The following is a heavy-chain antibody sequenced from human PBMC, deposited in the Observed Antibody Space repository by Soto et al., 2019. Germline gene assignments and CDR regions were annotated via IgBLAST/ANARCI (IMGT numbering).Heavy chain of an antibody. D-gene: IGHD4-4*01. V-gene: IGHV4-30-2*01. CDR1: GGSISSGGYS. Sequence: QLQLQESGSGLVKPSQTLSLTCAVSGGSISSGGYSWSWIRQPPGKGLEWIGYIYHSGSTYYNPSLKSRVTRSVDRSKNQFSLKLSSVTAADTAVYYCARNVGYSHDAFDIWGQGTMVTVSS. CDR3: ARNVGYSHDAFDI. J-gene: IGHJ3*02. CDR2: IYHSGST.